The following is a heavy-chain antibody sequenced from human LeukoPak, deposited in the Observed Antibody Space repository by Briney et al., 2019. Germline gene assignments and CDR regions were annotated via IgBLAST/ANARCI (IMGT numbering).Heavy chain of an antibody. Sequence: SQTLSLTCAISGDSVSSNSAAWNWIRQSPSRGLEWLGRAYFRAKGYNDYAVSVKSRITITPATSKNQFSLPLNPVTTEDTPVYYCARWSDDYVWGSYRYDGYYFDYWGQGTLVTVSS. CDR2: AYFRAKGYN. D-gene: IGHD3-16*02. V-gene: IGHV6-1*01. J-gene: IGHJ4*02. CDR1: GDSVSSNSAA. CDR3: ARWSDDYVWGSYRYDGYYFDY.